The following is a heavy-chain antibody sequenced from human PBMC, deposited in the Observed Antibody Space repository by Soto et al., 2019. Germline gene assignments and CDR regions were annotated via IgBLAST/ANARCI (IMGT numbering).Heavy chain of an antibody. V-gene: IGHV1-18*01. J-gene: IGHJ4*02. Sequence: QVQLVQSGGEVRKPGASVKVSCKASCDTITNYGISCVRQAPGQGLEWMGWISFYNGNTKYAQNLQGRVTLTTDTSTSTAYMDLRSLRSDDTAVYYWASATSIAVAGKESWGQGTLVSVSS. CDR3: ASATSIAVAGKES. CDR2: ISFYNGNT. CDR1: CDTITNYG. D-gene: IGHD6-19*01.